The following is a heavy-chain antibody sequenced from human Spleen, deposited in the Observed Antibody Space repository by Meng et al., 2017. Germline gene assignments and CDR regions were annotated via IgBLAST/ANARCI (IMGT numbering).Heavy chain of an antibody. Sequence: QVQLQKWGAGLLKPSETLSLTCAVYGGSFSGYYWSWIRQPPGKGLEWIGEINHRGSTSYNPSLKSRVIISGDTSKNQFSLKLSSVTGADTAVYYCARGQLASSTFSATNWFDPWGQGTLVTVSS. CDR3: ARGQLASSTFSATNWFDP. J-gene: IGHJ5*02. V-gene: IGHV4-34*01. CDR1: GGSFSGYY. CDR2: INHRGST. D-gene: IGHD6-13*01.